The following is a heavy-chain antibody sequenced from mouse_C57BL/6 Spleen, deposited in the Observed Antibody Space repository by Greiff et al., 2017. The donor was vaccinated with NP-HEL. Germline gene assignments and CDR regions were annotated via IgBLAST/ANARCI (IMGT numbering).Heavy chain of an antibody. CDR3: ARKGDFYYGSSSYAMDY. Sequence: QVQLQQSGAELVKPGASVKISCKASGYAFSSYWMNWVKQRPGKGLEWIGQIYPGDGDTNYNGKFKGKATLTADKSSSTAYMQLSSLTSEDTAVYFCARKGDFYYGSSSYAMDYWGQGTSVTVSS. CDR1: GYAFSSYW. V-gene: IGHV1-80*01. CDR2: IYPGDGDT. J-gene: IGHJ4*01. D-gene: IGHD1-1*01.